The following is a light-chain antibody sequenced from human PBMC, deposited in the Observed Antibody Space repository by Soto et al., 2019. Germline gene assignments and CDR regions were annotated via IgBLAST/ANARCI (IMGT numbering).Light chain of an antibody. CDR3: CSYTSSTHYV. CDR2: EVS. CDR1: SSDVGSYNR. V-gene: IGLV2-18*02. J-gene: IGLJ1*01. Sequence: QSALTQPPSVSGSPGQSVTISCTGTSSDVGSYNRVSWYQQPPGTAPKLMLYEVSNRPSGVPDRFSGSKSGNTAFLTISGLQAEDEGDYYCCSYTSSTHYVFGTGTKLTVL.